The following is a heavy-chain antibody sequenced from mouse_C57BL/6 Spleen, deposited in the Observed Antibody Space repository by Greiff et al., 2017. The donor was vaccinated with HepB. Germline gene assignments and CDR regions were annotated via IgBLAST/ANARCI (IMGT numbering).Heavy chain of an antibody. D-gene: IGHD2-4*01. V-gene: IGHV1-64*01. CDR2: IHPNSGST. J-gene: IGHJ3*01. Sequence: QVQLQQPGAELVKPGASVKLSCKTSGYTFTSYWMHWVKQRPGQGLEWIGMIHPNSGSTNYNEKFKSKATLTVDKSSSTAYMQLSSLTSEDSAVYYCARNPYDYDESFAYWGQGTLVTVSA. CDR3: ARNPYDYDESFAY. CDR1: GYTFTSYW.